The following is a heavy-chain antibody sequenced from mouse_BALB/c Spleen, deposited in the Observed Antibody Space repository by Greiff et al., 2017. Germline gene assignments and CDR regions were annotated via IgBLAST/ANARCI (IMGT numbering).Heavy chain of an antibody. CDR1: GDSITSGY. CDR3: ARSPYGNYYAMDY. D-gene: IGHD2-1*01. V-gene: IGHV3-8*02. CDR2: ISYSGST. Sequence: VQLQQSGPSLVKPSQTLSLTCSVTGDSITSGYWNWIRKFPGNKLEYMGYISYSGSTYYNPSLKSRISITRDTSKNQYYLQLNSVTTEDTATYYCARSPYGNYYAMDYWGQGTSVTVSS. J-gene: IGHJ4*01.